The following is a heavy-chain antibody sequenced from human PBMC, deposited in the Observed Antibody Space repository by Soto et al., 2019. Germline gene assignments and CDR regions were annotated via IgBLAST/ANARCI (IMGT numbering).Heavy chain of an antibody. CDR3: ARVGSCSGGSCSNRDYGMDV. Sequence: GASVKVSCKASGYTFTSYGISCVRPAPGQGLEWMGWISAYNGNTNYAQKLQGRVTMTTDTSTSTAYMELRSLRSDDTAVYYCARVGSCSGGSCSNRDYGMDVWGQGTTVTV. CDR1: GYTFTSYG. CDR2: ISAYNGNT. D-gene: IGHD2-15*01. J-gene: IGHJ6*02. V-gene: IGHV1-18*01.